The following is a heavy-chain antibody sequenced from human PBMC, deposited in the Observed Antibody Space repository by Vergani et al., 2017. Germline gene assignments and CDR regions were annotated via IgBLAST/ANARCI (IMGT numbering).Heavy chain of an antibody. D-gene: IGHD2-2*03. J-gene: IGHJ6*03. V-gene: IGHV2-26*01. Sequence: QESGPGLVKPSQTLSLTCTVSGGSISSGSYYWSWIRQPAGKGLEWLAHIFSNDEKSYSTSLKSRLTISKDTSKSQVVLTMTNMDPVDTATYYCARIGGYCSSTSCYPHYYYYYMDVWGKGTTVTVSS. CDR1: GGSISSGSYY. CDR2: IFSNDEK. CDR3: ARIGGYCSSTSCYPHYYYYYMDV.